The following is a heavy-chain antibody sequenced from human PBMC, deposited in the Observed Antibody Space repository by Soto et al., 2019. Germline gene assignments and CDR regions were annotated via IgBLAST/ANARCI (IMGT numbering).Heavy chain of an antibody. V-gene: IGHV4-59*08. J-gene: IGHJ4*02. Sequence: SETLSLTCTVSGGSISTYYWSWIRQPPGKGLEWIGYIYYRGNTNYNPSFKSRVTISLDTSKNQFSLRLSSVTAADTAIYYCARHPGYYDVLTGYSTYYFDYWGQGALVTVSS. CDR3: ARHPGYYDVLTGYSTYYFDY. CDR2: IYYRGNT. D-gene: IGHD3-9*01. CDR1: GGSISTYY.